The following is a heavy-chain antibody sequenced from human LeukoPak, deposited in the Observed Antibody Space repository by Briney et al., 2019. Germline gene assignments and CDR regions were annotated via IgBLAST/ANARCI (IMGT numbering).Heavy chain of an antibody. CDR1: GLTLSNYG. CDR3: AKRGVVIRVILVGFHKEAYYFDS. D-gene: IGHD3-22*01. CDR2: ISDRCGRT. V-gene: IGHV3-23*01. Sequence: GGPLRLSCAVWGLTLSNYGMRWVRQAPGKGLEWVAGISDRCGRTHYADSVKGRFHLSRDNPKNTLYLQMHSLRPEDTAVYFCAKRGVVIRVILVGFHKEAYYFDSWGQGALVTVSS. J-gene: IGHJ4*02.